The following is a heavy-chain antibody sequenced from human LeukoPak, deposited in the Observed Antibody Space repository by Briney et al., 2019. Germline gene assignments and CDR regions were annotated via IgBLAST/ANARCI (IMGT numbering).Heavy chain of an antibody. V-gene: IGHV1-69*01. CDR1: GGTFSSYA. CDR2: IIPIFGTA. J-gene: IGHJ6*02. D-gene: IGHD6-13*01. CDR3: ARYSSSWYRDYYYGMDV. Sequence: GSSVKVSCTASGGTFSSYAISWVRQAPGQGLEWMGGIIPIFGTANYAQKFQGRVTITADESTSTAYMELSSLRSEDTAVYYCARYSSSWYRDYYYGMDVWGQRTTVTVSS.